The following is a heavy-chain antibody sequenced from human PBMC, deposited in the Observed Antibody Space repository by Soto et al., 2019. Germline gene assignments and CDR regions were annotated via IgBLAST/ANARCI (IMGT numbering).Heavy chain of an antibody. D-gene: IGHD1-26*01. J-gene: IGHJ4*02. Sequence: GGSLRLSCAASGFTFSSYSMNWVRQAPGKGLEWVAAISSSSSYKYYADSVKGRLTISRDNSKSTVSLQMNNLRAEDTAVYYCARSYDGSYWFLGHWGQGTLVTVSS. CDR3: ARSYDGSYWFLGH. V-gene: IGHV3-21*01. CDR2: ISSSSSYK. CDR1: GFTFSSYS.